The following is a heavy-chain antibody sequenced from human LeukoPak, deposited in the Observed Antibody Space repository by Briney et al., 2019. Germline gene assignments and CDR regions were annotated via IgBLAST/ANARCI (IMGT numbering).Heavy chain of an antibody. CDR1: GFTFSSYA. CDR2: ISYDGSNK. CDR3: ARGVFVVPAAIPYYFDY. Sequence: PGRSLRLSCAASGFTFSSYAMHWVRQAPGKGLEWVAVISYDGSNKYYADSVKGRFTISRDNSKNTLYLQMNSLRAEDTAVYYCARGVFVVPAAIPYYFDYWGQGTLVTVSS. V-gene: IGHV3-30-3*01. D-gene: IGHD2-2*01. J-gene: IGHJ4*02.